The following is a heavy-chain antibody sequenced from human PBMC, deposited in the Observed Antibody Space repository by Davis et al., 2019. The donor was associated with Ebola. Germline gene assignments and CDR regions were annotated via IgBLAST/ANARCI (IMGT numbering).Heavy chain of an antibody. CDR3: ARDGAYAYVWGSYRRAALFDY. CDR2: INSDGSST. D-gene: IGHD3-16*02. J-gene: IGHJ4*02. V-gene: IGHV3-74*01. CDR1: GFTFSSYW. Sequence: GESLKISCAASGFTFSSYWMHWVRQAPGKGLVWVSRINSDGSSTSYADSVKGRFTISRDNAKNTLYLQMNSLRAEDTAVYYCARDGAYAYVWGSYRRAALFDYWGQGTLVTVSS.